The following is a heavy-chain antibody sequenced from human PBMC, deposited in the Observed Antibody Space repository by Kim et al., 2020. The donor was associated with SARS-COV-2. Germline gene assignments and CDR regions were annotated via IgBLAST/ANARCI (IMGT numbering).Heavy chain of an antibody. V-gene: IGHV4-39*01. CDR3: ARQGYPDYYDSSGGAGGFFDI. D-gene: IGHD3-22*01. J-gene: IGHJ3*02. Sequence: SETLSLTCTVSGGSISSSTYYWGWIRQPPGKGLEWIGTIYYSGSTYYNPSLKSRVTISVDTSKNQFSLNLSSVTAADTAVYYCARQGYPDYYDSSGGAGGFFDIWGQGTMVTVSS. CDR2: IYYSGST. CDR1: GGSISSSTYY.